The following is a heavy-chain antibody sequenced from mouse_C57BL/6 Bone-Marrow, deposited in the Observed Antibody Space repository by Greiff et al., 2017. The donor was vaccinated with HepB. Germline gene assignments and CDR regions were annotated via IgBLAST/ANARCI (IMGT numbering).Heavy chain of an antibody. J-gene: IGHJ2*01. CDR3: ARRLGFYYSKRGYYFDY. CDR1: GYTFTDYN. CDR2: INPNNGGT. D-gene: IGHD2-5*01. V-gene: IGHV1-18*01. Sequence: VQLQQSGPELVKPGASVKIPCKASGYTFTDYNMDWVKQSHGKSLEWIGDINPNNGGTIYNQKFKGKDTLTVDKSYSTAYMELRSLTSEDTACYYCARRLGFYYSKRGYYFDYWGQGTTLTVSS.